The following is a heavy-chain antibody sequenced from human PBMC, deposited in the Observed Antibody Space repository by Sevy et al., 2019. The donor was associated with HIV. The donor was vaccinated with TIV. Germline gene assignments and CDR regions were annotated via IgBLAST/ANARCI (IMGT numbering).Heavy chain of an antibody. D-gene: IGHD3-9*01. V-gene: IGHV3-30*18. Sequence: GGSLRLSCVVSGISFTTSGMHWVRQAPGKGLEWVAVISYHGRDKFYAESVNGRSTISRDNSKNMLYLQINSLRAEDTAVYYCAKDFTGYNGMDVWGQGTMVTVSS. J-gene: IGHJ6*02. CDR3: AKDFTGYNGMDV. CDR2: ISYHGRDK. CDR1: GISFTTSG.